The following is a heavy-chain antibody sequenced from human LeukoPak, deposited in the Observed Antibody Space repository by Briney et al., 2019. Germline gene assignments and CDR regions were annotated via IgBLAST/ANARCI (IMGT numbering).Heavy chain of an antibody. Sequence: GGSLRLSCAASGFTFSSYSMSWVRQAPGKGLEWISGISVSGHRTYHAASVKGRFTISRDNSNNMVYLQMNSLRAEDTAVYYCAKDRCSNGIGCYYYYMDVWGKGTTVTISS. CDR3: AKDRCSNGIGCYYYYMDV. V-gene: IGHV3-23*01. D-gene: IGHD2-8*01. J-gene: IGHJ6*03. CDR2: ISVSGHRT. CDR1: GFTFSSYS.